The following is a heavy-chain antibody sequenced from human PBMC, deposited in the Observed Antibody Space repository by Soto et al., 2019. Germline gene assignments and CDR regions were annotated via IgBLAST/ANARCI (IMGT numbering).Heavy chain of an antibody. V-gene: IGHV4-34*01. Sequence: SETLSLTCAVYGGSFSGYYWSWIRQPPGKGLEWIGEINHSGSTNYNPSLKSRVTISVDTSKNQFSLKLSSVTAADTAVYYCARANSSSWDNYYYYMDVWGKGTTVTVSS. CDR2: INHSGST. CDR3: ARANSSSWDNYYYYMDV. D-gene: IGHD6-13*01. CDR1: GGSFSGYY. J-gene: IGHJ6*03.